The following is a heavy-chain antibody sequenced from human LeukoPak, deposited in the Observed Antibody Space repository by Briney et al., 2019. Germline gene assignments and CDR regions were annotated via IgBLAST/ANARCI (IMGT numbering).Heavy chain of an antibody. D-gene: IGHD4-17*01. CDR3: ARGTDLNFDY. V-gene: IGHV4-59*01. J-gene: IGHJ4*02. CDR2: IYYSGST. CDR1: GGSISSYY. Sequence: SETLSLTCTVSGGSISSYYWSWIRQPPGKGLEWIGYIYYSGSTSYNPSLKSRVTISVDTSKNQFSLKLSSVTAADTAVYYCARGTDLNFDYWGQGTLVTVSS.